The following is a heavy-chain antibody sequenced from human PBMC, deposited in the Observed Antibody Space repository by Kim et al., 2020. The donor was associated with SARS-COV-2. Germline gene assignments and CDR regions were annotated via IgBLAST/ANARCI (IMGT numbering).Heavy chain of an antibody. CDR1: GGTFSNYA. Sequence: SVKVSCKASGGTFSNYAINWVRQAPGQGLEWMGRIIPTFGMANYAQKFQGRVTITADTSTSTVYMELSSLRSEDTAVYYCARDSLGSVGSLPFDFWGRG. V-gene: IGHV1-69*04. CDR2: IIPTFGMA. J-gene: IGHJ4*02. D-gene: IGHD2-15*01. CDR3: ARDSLGSVGSLPFDF.